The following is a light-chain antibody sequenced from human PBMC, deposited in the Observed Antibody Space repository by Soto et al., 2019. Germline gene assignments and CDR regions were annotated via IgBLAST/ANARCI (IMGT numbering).Light chain of an antibody. CDR2: YDD. Sequence: QSVLTQPPSVSGAPRQRVTISCSGSSSNIGSNAVNWYQQFPGKAPKLLIYYDDLVASGVSARFPGSKSGTSASLAISGLQSEDEADYYCAAWDDSTKSHVFGTGTKVTVL. CDR3: AAWDDSTKSHV. J-gene: IGLJ1*01. V-gene: IGLV1-36*01. CDR1: SSNIGSNA.